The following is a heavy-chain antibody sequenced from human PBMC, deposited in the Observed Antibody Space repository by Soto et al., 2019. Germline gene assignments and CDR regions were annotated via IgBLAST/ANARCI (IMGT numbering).Heavy chain of an antibody. Sequence: WGSLRLACAASGFAFMSYEMSFFGQSPGKGLECTSYISSTGSAISYADSVKGRFTISRDNAKNSLYLQMNNLRAEDTAVYYCARGVYDSSGYYYPWGQGTLVTVPQ. CDR1: GFAFMSYE. CDR3: ARGVYDSSGYYYP. CDR2: ISSTGSAI. J-gene: IGHJ5*02. D-gene: IGHD3-22*01. V-gene: IGHV3-48*03.